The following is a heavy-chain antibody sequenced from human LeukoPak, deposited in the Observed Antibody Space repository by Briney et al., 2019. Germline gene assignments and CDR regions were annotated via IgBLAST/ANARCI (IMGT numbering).Heavy chain of an antibody. J-gene: IGHJ4*02. CDR3: ARGPYCGGDCYPQGFDY. CDR2: ISSSSSSTI. Sequence: GRSLRLSCAASGFTFSSYSMNWVRQAPGKGLEWVSYISSSSSSTIYYADSVKGRFTISRDNAKNSLYLQMNSLRAEDTAVYYCARGPYCGGDCYPQGFDYWGQGTLVTVSS. V-gene: IGHV3-48*01. D-gene: IGHD2-21*02. CDR1: GFTFSSYS.